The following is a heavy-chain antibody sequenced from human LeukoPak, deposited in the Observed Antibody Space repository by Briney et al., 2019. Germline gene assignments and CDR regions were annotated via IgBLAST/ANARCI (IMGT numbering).Heavy chain of an antibody. CDR2: ISGSGGST. Sequence: PGGSLRLSCAASGFTFSSYAMSWVRQAPGKGLEWVLAISGSGGSTYYADSVKGRFTISRGNSKNTLYLQMNSLRAEDTAVYYCAKEGYSYGVGYYFDYWGQGTLVTVSS. D-gene: IGHD5-18*01. CDR1: GFTFSSYA. CDR3: AKEGYSYGVGYYFDY. V-gene: IGHV3-23*01. J-gene: IGHJ4*02.